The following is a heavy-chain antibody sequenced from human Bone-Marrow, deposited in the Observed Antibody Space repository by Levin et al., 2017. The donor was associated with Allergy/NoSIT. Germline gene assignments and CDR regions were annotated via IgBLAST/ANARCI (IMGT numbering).Heavy chain of an antibody. CDR3: ARAKQGYIYDPFDM. CDR1: GFTFSNFA. V-gene: IGHV3-21*01. J-gene: IGHJ3*02. CDR2: ISSRSSHI. Sequence: GGSLRLSCATSGFTFSNFAMHWVRQAPGKGLEWVSSISSRSSHIYYVDSVEGRFTISRDNAKSSLFLQMNSLRAEDTAVYYCARAKQGYIYDPFDMWGQGTLVTVSS. D-gene: IGHD5-18*01.